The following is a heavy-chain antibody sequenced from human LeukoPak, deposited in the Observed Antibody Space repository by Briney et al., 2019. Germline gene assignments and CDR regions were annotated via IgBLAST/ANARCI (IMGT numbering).Heavy chain of an antibody. J-gene: IGHJ6*04. CDR3: ARDDPRWFGDLDV. D-gene: IGHD3-10*01. CDR1: GFTFSSYE. V-gene: IGHV3-48*03. CDR2: ISSSGSTI. Sequence: GGSLRLSCAASGFTFSSYEMNWVRQAPGKGLEWVSYISSSGSTIYYADSVKGRFTVSRDNAKNSLYLQMNSLRAEETAVYYCARDDPRWFGDLDVWGKGTTVTISS.